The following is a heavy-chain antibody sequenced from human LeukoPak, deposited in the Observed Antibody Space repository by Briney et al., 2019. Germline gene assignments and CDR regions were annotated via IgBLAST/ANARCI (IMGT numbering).Heavy chain of an antibody. CDR3: ARDLDYTTSGERFDN. J-gene: IGHJ4*02. V-gene: IGHV1-46*01. CDR2: IIPSGGLT. Sequence: GASVTVSFTASGYTFTRYYMQWVRLAPGQGLELLGMIIPSGGLTTYAQNFRERVTLTRDMSTSTVYMELSSLRYEDTAVYYCARDLDYTTSGERFDNWGQGTLVTVSS. D-gene: IGHD3/OR15-3a*01. CDR1: GYTFTRYY.